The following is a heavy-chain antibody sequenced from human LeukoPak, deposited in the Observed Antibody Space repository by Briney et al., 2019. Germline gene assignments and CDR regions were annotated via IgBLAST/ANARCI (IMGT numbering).Heavy chain of an antibody. CDR1: GGSFSGYY. V-gene: IGHV4-34*01. CDR2: INHDGST. J-gene: IGHJ5*02. Sequence: SETLSLTCAFYGGSFSGYYWSWIRQPPGKGLEWIGEINHDGSTNYNPSLKSRVTISLDTSKNQFSLKLSSVTAADTAVYYCASNIVVVPAAIRGDWFDPWGQGTLVTVSS. D-gene: IGHD2-2*01. CDR3: ASNIVVVPAAIRGDWFDP.